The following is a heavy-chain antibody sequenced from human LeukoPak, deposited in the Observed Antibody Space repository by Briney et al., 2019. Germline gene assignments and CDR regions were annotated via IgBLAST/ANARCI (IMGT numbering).Heavy chain of an antibody. D-gene: IGHD1-1*01. CDR2: MDFSGST. CDR1: GVSITSSTYF. CDR3: ARYSGTGYGMYYSDY. Sequence: PSETLSLTCSVSGVSITSSTYFWSWIRQPAGKALEWIGRMDFSGSTNYNPSLRSRVTLSLDTSKNQFSLKLSSVTAADTAVYYCARYSGTGYGMYYSDYWGQGTLVTVSS. V-gene: IGHV4-61*02. J-gene: IGHJ4*02.